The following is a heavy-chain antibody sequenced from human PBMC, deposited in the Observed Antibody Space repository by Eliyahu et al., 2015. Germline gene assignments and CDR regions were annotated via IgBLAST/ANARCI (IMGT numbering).Heavy chain of an antibody. CDR2: INPNGGST. CDR1: GYSFLSYH. Sequence: QVQLVQSGAEXKXXGASXKVSCTASGYSFLSYHIQWVRQAPGQGLEWMGIINPNGGSTNYAPKFQGRVTMTRDTSTRTVYMDLSSLRSEDTAVYFCVRDARYEGDYWGQGTLVTVSS. V-gene: IGHV1-46*01. CDR3: VRDARYEGDY. D-gene: IGHD1-1*01. J-gene: IGHJ4*02.